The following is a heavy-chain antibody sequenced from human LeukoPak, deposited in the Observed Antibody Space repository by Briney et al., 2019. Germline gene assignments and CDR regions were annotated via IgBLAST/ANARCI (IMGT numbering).Heavy chain of an antibody. CDR2: IIPIFGTA. CDR3: ARTDSSGYPPDY. CDR1: GGTFSSYA. V-gene: IGHV1-69*13. Sequence: ASVKVSCKASGGTFSSYAISWVRQAPGQGLEWMGGIIPIFGTANYAQKFQGRVTITADESTSTAYMELSSLRFEDTAVYYCARTDSSGYPPDYWGQGTLVTVSS. J-gene: IGHJ4*02. D-gene: IGHD3-22*01.